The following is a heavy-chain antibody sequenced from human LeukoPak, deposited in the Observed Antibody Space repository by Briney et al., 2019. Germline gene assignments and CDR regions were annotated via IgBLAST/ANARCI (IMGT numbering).Heavy chain of an antibody. J-gene: IGHJ4*02. CDR3: AKDERNWNYNLASQTYD. Sequence: GGSLRLSCAASGFRFSSYAMSWVRQAPGRGLEWVSAISGSGVSTYYADSVKGRFTVSRDNSKNTLYLQMSSLRAEDTAVYYCAKDERNWNYNLASQTYDWGQGTLVTVSS. D-gene: IGHD1-7*01. CDR2: ISGSGVST. V-gene: IGHV3-23*01. CDR1: GFRFSSYA.